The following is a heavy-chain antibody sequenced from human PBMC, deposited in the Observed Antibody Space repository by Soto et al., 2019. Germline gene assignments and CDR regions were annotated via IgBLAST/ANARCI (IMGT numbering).Heavy chain of an antibody. Sequence: QVQLQESGPGLVKPSQTLSLTCSVSSGSISSDKYYWTWIRQSPGKGLEWIGHIYYTGTTHYNPSVTSRVIILLDKSKDQFSLTLTSGTAADTGVYYCATAMHDYGTNWVDSWGQGILVTVSS. V-gene: IGHV4-30-4*01. J-gene: IGHJ5*01. CDR3: ATAMHDYGTNWVDS. CDR2: IYYTGTT. D-gene: IGHD4-17*01. CDR1: SGSISSDKYY.